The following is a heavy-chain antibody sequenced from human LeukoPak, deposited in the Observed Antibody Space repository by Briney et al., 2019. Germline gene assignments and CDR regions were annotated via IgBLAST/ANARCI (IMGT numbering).Heavy chain of an antibody. CDR2: MNPNSGNT. Sequence: ASVKVSCKASGYTFTSYDINWVRQATGQGLEWMGWMNPNSGNTGYAQKFQGRVTMTRNTSISTAYMELSSLRSEDTAVYYCARDPLRIAVFDYWGQGTLVTVSS. CDR3: ARDPLRIAVFDY. V-gene: IGHV1-8*01. CDR1: GYTFTSYD. D-gene: IGHD6-19*01. J-gene: IGHJ4*02.